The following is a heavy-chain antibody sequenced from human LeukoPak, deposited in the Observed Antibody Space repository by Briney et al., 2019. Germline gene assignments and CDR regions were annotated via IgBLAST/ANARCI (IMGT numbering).Heavy chain of an antibody. CDR1: GFTFSSYA. V-gene: IGHV3-23*01. J-gene: IGHJ4*02. CDR3: AKRGIAAAASFDY. CDR2: ISGNGDYT. Sequence: PGGSLRLSCAASGFTFSSYAMSWVRQAPGKGLEWVSTISGNGDYTYYADSVKGRFTISRDNSKNTLYLQMNSLRADDTAVYYCAKRGIAAAASFDYWGQGTPVSVSS. D-gene: IGHD6-13*01.